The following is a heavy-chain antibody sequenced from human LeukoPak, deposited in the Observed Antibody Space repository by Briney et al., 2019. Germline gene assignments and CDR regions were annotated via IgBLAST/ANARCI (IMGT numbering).Heavy chain of an antibody. J-gene: IGHJ1*01. CDR3: VREREGSNSEH. CDR2: IYSDGNT. D-gene: IGHD1-26*01. V-gene: IGHV3-53*01. CDR1: GFTFSSYN. Sequence: GRSLRLSCAASGFTFSSYNMNWVRQAPGMGLEWVSTIYSDGNTYYPDSVKGRFTISRDGSKNTLYLQLNSLRTEDTAIYYCVREREGSNSEHWGQGTLVTVSS.